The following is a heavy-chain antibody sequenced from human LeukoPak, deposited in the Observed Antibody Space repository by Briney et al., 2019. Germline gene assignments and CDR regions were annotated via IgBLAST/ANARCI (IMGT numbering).Heavy chain of an antibody. V-gene: IGHV1-2*02. J-gene: IGHJ5*02. CDR2: INPNSGGT. D-gene: IGHD3-10*01. CDR1: GYTFTSYY. CDR3: ARAGITMVRGVIHNWFDP. Sequence: ASVKVSCKASGYTFTSYYMHWVRQAPGQGLEWMGWINPNSGGTNYAQKFQGRVTMTRDTSISTAYMELSRLRSDDTAVYYCARAGITMVRGVIHNWFDPWGQGTLVTVSS.